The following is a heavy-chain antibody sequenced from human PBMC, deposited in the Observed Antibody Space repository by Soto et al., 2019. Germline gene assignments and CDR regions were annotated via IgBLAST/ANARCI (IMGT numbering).Heavy chain of an antibody. J-gene: IGHJ4*02. V-gene: IGHV3-48*02. CDR3: ARSVEGHFDY. CDR2: ITSDTKTI. Sequence: EVQLVESGGALVQPGGSLRLSCAASGFKFSIYSMNWVRQAPGKGLEWSAYITSDTKTIKYGDSVKGRFTISRDNAKNSVYLQMNSLSDEGTAVYYCARSVEGHFDYWGQGTVVTVSS. D-gene: IGHD6-19*01. CDR1: GFKFSIYS.